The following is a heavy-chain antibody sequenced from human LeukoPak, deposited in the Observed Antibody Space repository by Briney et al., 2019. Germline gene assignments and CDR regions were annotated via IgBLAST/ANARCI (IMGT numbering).Heavy chain of an antibody. CDR2: IYTSGST. J-gene: IGHJ4*02. Sequence: SETLSLTCTVSGGSISSYYWSWIRQPAGKGLEWIGRIYTSGSTNYNPSLKSRVTMPVDTSKNQFSLKLSSVTAAYTAVYYCAREGGAHASRGPFDYWGQGTLVTVSS. V-gene: IGHV4-4*07. CDR1: GGSISSYY. D-gene: IGHD3-16*01. CDR3: AREGGAHASRGPFDY.